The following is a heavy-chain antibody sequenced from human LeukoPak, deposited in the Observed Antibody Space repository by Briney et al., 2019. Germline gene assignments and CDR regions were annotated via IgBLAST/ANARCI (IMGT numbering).Heavy chain of an antibody. CDR1: GYTFSSYD. J-gene: IGHJ1*01. CDR3: ARGLRASSGREYFQH. D-gene: IGHD3-22*01. CDR2: MNPNSGNT. V-gene: IGHV1-8*01. Sequence: GASVKVSCKASGYTFSSYDINWVRQATGQGLEWMGWMNPNSGNTGYAQKFQGRVTMTRNTSISTAYMELSSLRSEDTAVYYCARGLRASSGREYFQHWGQGTLVTVSS.